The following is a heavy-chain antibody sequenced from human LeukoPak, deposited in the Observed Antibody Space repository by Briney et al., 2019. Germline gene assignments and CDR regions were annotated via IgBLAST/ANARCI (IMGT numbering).Heavy chain of an antibody. V-gene: IGHV2-70*11. J-gene: IGHJ4*02. Sequence: TLSLTCTVSGGSISSGSYYWGWIRQPPGKALEWLARIDWDDDKYYSTSLKTRLTISKDTSKNQVVLTMTNMDPVDTATYYCARMITLSNGRYSSKTLDYWGQGTLVTVSS. CDR3: ARMITLSNGRYSSKTLDY. CDR1: GGSISSGSYY. D-gene: IGHD5-18*01. CDR2: IDWDDDK.